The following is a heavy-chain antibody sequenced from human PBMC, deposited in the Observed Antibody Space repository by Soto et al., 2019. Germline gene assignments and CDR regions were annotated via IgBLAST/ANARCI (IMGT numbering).Heavy chain of an antibody. Sequence: QITLKESGPTLVKPTQTLTLTCTFSGFSLSTSGVGVGWIRQPPGKALEWLALIYWDDDKRYSPSLKSRLTITKHTSTNQVVLTMTNMDPVDTATYYCAHRPTVCSGGSCYSNWFDPWGQGTLVTVSS. CDR3: AHRPTVCSGGSCYSNWFDP. J-gene: IGHJ5*02. CDR1: GFSLSTSGVG. D-gene: IGHD2-15*01. CDR2: IYWDDDK. V-gene: IGHV2-5*02.